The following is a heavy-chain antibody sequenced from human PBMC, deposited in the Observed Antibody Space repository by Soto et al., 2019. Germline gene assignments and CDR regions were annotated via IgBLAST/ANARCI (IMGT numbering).Heavy chain of an antibody. J-gene: IGHJ4*02. V-gene: IGHV4-39*01. Sequence: SETLSLTCTVSGGSISSYYWGWIRQPPGKGLEWIGSIYYSGSTYYNPSLKSRVTISVDTSKNQFSLKLSSVTAADTAVYYCATYSSSWYVVYWGQGTLVTVSS. CDR1: GGSISSYY. D-gene: IGHD6-13*01. CDR3: ATYSSSWYVVY. CDR2: IYYSGST.